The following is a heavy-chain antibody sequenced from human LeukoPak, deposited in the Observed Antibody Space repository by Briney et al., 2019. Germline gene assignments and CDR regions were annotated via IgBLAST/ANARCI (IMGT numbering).Heavy chain of an antibody. V-gene: IGHV4-39*07. CDR3: ARGPLIDYEGGGYAYFDN. CDR1: GGSISSSSYY. CDR2: INYGGRS. D-gene: IGHD3-22*01. J-gene: IGHJ4*02. Sequence: SETLSLTCSVSGGSISSSSYYWGWIRQPPGKGLEWVGEINYGGRSNYNPSLKSRVTISVDTSKNQFSLTLNSVTAADTAVYYCARGPLIDYEGGGYAYFDNWGQGTLVTASS.